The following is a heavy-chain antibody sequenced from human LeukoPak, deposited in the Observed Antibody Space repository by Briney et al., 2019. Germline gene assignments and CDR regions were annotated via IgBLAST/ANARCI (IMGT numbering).Heavy chain of an antibody. Sequence: GGSLRLSCAASGFTFSIYSMNWLRQAPGKGLEWISYITSSSGTIYYTDSVKGRFTISRDNDKNSLYLQMSSLRAEDTAVYYCARVAPGHDIGRGYFDYWGQGTLVTVSS. CDR1: GFTFSIYS. J-gene: IGHJ4*02. CDR3: ARVAPGHDIGRGYFDY. D-gene: IGHD2-21*01. CDR2: ITSSSGTI. V-gene: IGHV3-48*01.